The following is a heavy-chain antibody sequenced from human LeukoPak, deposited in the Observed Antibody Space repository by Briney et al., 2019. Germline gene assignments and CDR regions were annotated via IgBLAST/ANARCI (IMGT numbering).Heavy chain of an antibody. V-gene: IGHV3-48*03. CDR3: ARGKRGYNYASDY. CDR1: GFTFSSYE. Sequence: GGSLRLSCAASGFTFSSYEMNWVRQAPGKGLEWVSYISSSGSTIYYADSVKGRFTISRDNAKNSLYLQMNNLRAGDTAVYYCARGKRGYNYASDYWGQGTLVTVSS. D-gene: IGHD5-18*01. CDR2: ISSSGSTI. J-gene: IGHJ4*02.